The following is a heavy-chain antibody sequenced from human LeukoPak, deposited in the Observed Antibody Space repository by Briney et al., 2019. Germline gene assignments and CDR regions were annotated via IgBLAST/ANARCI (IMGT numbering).Heavy chain of an antibody. CDR2: ISGSGGST. Sequence: PGGSLRLSCAASGFTFSSYAMSWVRQAPGKGLEWVSAISGSGGSTYYADSVKGRFTISRDNSKNTIYLQMNSLRAEDTAVYYCTKDDITMFRGLTYYFDYWGQGTLVTVSA. D-gene: IGHD3-10*01. V-gene: IGHV3-23*01. CDR3: TKDDITMFRGLTYYFDY. CDR1: GFTFSSYA. J-gene: IGHJ4*02.